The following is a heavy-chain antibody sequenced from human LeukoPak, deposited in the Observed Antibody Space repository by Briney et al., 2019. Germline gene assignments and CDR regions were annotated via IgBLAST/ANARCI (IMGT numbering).Heavy chain of an antibody. D-gene: IGHD6-13*01. J-gene: IGHJ6*03. CDR2: MNPNSGNT. CDR1: GYTFTSYD. CDR3: ARVLSSSWPIYYYYYMDV. V-gene: IGHV1-8*01. Sequence: ASVKVSCKASGYTFTSYDINWVRQATGQGLEWMGWMNPNSGNTGYAQKFQGRVTMTRNTSISTAYMELSSLRSEDTAVYYCARVLSSSWPIYYYYYMDVWGKGTTVTISS.